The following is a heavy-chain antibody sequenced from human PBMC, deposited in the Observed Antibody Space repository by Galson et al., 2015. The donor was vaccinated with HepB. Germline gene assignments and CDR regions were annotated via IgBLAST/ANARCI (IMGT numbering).Heavy chain of an antibody. CDR1: GFTFSRYW. D-gene: IGHD1-1*01. CDR3: AREVPFDY. V-gene: IGHV3-7*03. Sequence: SLRLSCAASGFTFSRYWMRWVRQAPGKGLEWVANIKQDGSEKYYVDSVKGRFTISRDNAKNSLYLQMNSLRAEDTAVYYCAREVPFDYWGQGTLVTVSS. J-gene: IGHJ4*02. CDR2: IKQDGSEK.